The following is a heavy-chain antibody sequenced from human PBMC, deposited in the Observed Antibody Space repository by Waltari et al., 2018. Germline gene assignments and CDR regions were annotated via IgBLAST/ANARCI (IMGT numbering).Heavy chain of an antibody. Sequence: QVQLQESGPGLVKPSETLSLTCAVSGYSISSGYYWGWIRQPPGKGLRWIGSIYHSGSTYYNPSLKSRVTISVDTSKNQFSLKLSSVTAADTAVYYCARKAKRSTVTTWGSFKSWFDPWGQGTLVTVSS. V-gene: IGHV4-38-2*01. J-gene: IGHJ5*02. CDR2: IYHSGST. CDR1: GYSISSGYY. CDR3: ARKAKRSTVTTWGSFKSWFDP. D-gene: IGHD4-17*01.